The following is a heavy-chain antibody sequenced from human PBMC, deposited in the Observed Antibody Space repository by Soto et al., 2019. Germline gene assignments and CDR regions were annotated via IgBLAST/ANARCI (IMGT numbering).Heavy chain of an antibody. J-gene: IGHJ5*02. CDR1: GGFSSPSTYP. V-gene: IGHV4-30-2*01. CDR2: IYRSGVT. Sequence: SEKRSHPCSFSGGFSSPSTYPLCWLRQPPGKALEWVGFIYRSGVTSYNPSLKSRVSISLDTSNNQCSLKLGSVTAADTAVYYCAGMPYTRGLRFAPWGPGTLVTVSS. CDR3: AGMPYTRGLRFAP. D-gene: IGHD2-2*02.